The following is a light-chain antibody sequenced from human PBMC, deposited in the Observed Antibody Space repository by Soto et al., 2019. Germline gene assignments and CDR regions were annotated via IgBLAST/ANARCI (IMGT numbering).Light chain of an antibody. CDR2: GAS. J-gene: IGKJ2*01. V-gene: IGKV3-20*01. CDR1: QTVSSGY. Sequence: EIVLTKSPGTLSLSPGERATLSCRASQTVSSGYLAWYQQKPGLAPRLLIYGASTRTTGIPDRFSGRGSGTAFTLTISRLEPEDFAVYYCHQYNTSPYTFGQGTKLEIK. CDR3: HQYNTSPYT.